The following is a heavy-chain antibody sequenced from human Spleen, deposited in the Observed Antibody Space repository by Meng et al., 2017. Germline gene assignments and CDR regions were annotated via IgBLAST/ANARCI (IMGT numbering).Heavy chain of an antibody. CDR1: GGSISSYY. CDR3: ARDGSGSGYKRTPDY. Sequence: SETLSLTCTVSGGSISSYYWSWIRQPAGKGLEWIGRIYTSGSTNYNPSLKSRVTMSVDTSKNQFSLKLSSMTAADTAVYYCARDGSGSGYKRTPDYWGQGTLVTVSS. CDR2: IYTSGST. V-gene: IGHV4-4*07. J-gene: IGHJ4*02. D-gene: IGHD3-22*01.